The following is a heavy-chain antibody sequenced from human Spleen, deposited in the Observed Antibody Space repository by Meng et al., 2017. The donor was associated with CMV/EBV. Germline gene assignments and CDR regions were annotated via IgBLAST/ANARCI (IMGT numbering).Heavy chain of an antibody. Sequence: CEASGYLFNDYVIHWVRQAPGQRLEWMGWIKASNGATKYSQKFQGRVTITKETSASNMELSSLRSEDTAVYYCARDRILTGQRKLDFWGQGTLVTV. V-gene: IGHV1-3*01. D-gene: IGHD3-9*01. CDR3: ARDRILTGQRKLDF. CDR2: IKASNGAT. J-gene: IGHJ4*02. CDR1: GYLFNDYV.